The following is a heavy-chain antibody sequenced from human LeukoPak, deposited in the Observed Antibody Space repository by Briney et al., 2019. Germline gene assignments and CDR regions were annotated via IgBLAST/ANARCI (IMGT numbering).Heavy chain of an antibody. CDR1: GFTFSSYA. D-gene: IGHD7-27*01. CDR3: AKQANWGWGSAFDI. V-gene: IGHV3-23*01. CDR2: ISGSGGST. Sequence: PGGSLRLSCAASGFTFSSYAMTWIRQAPGKGLEWVSSISGSGGSTYYADSVKGRFTISRDNSRNMLFLQMNSLRAEDTAVYYCAKQANWGWGSAFDIWGQGTMVTVSS. J-gene: IGHJ3*02.